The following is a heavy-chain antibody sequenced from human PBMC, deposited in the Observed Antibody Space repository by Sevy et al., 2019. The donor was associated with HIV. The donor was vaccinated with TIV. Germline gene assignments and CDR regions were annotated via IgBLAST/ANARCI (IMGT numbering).Heavy chain of an antibody. D-gene: IGHD3-22*01. Sequence: GGSLRLSCATSGFTSTPYAVAWVRQAPGKGLEWVAAISGSGAITYYADSRKARLIISRDRTNNTVYLQMKRLRAEDMALYYCSKDRYYVDSSGYYYHHDAFDVWGRGTMVTVSS. J-gene: IGHJ3*01. CDR1: GFTSTPYA. V-gene: IGHV3-23*01. CDR3: SKDRYYVDSSGYYYHHDAFDV. CDR2: ISGSGAIT.